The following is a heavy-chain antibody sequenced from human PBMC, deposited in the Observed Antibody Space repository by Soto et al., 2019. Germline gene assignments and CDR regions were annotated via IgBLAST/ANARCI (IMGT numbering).Heavy chain of an antibody. D-gene: IGHD3-3*01. CDR1: GFTFTSSA. Sequence: QMQLVQSGPEVKKPGTSVKVSCKASGFTFTSSAVQWVRQARGQRLEWIGWIVVGSGNTNYAQKFQERVTITRDMSTSTGYMELSSLRSEDTAVYYCAAGPHYYEFWSGPTPYYYYYGMDVWGQGTTVTVSS. CDR2: IVVGSGNT. J-gene: IGHJ6*02. CDR3: AAGPHYYEFWSGPTPYYYYYGMDV. V-gene: IGHV1-58*01.